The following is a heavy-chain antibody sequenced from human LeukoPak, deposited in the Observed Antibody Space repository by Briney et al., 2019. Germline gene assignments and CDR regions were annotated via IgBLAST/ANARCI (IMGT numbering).Heavy chain of an antibody. D-gene: IGHD1-26*01. CDR3: ARVAVGATYIDY. V-gene: IGHV4-31*03. CDR2: IYYSGST. J-gene: IGHJ4*02. CDR1: GGSISSGGYY. Sequence: PSETLSLTCTVSGGSISSGGYYWSWIRQHPGKGLEWIGYIYYSGSTYYNPSLKSRVTISVDTSKNQFSLKLSSVTAADTAVYYCARVAVGATYIDYWGQGTLVTVSS.